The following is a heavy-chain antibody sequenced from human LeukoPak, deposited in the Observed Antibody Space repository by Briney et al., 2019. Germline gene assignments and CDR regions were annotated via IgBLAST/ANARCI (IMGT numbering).Heavy chain of an antibody. D-gene: IGHD3-10*01. Sequence: GGSLRLSCAASGFSFSTYWMSWVRQAPGKGLEWVANINQDGSEKYYVDSVKGRFTISRDNAKNSLYLQMNSLRAEDTAVYYCASYYGSGSHFDYWGQGTLVTVSP. CDR1: GFSFSTYW. V-gene: IGHV3-7*01. J-gene: IGHJ4*02. CDR3: ASYYGSGSHFDY. CDR2: INQDGSEK.